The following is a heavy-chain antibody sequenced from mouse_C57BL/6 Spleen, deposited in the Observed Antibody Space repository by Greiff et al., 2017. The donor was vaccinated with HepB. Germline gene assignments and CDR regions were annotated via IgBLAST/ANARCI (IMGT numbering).Heavy chain of an antibody. V-gene: IGHV14-4*01. Sequence: EVQLQQSGAELVRPGASVKLSCTASGFNIKDDYMHWVKQRPEQGLEWIGWIDPENGDTEYASKFQGKATITADTSSNTAYLQLSSLTSEDTAVYYCTTRYQETWFAYWGQGTLVTVSA. CDR3: TTRYQETWFAY. J-gene: IGHJ3*01. D-gene: IGHD5-1-1*01. CDR1: GFNIKDDY. CDR2: IDPENGDT.